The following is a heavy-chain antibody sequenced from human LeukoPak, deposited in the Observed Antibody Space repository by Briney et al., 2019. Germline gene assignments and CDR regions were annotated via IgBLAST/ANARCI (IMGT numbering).Heavy chain of an antibody. J-gene: IGHJ5*02. CDR1: GGSFSGYY. CDR3: ARGQVVVVVAATMAWFDP. D-gene: IGHD2-15*01. CDR2: INHSGST. V-gene: IGHV4-34*01. Sequence: SETLSLTCAVYGGSFSGYYWSWIRQPPGKGLEWIGEINHSGSTNYNPSLKSRVTISVDTSKNQFSLKLSSVAAADTAVYYCARGQVVVVVAATMAWFDPWGQGTLVTVSS.